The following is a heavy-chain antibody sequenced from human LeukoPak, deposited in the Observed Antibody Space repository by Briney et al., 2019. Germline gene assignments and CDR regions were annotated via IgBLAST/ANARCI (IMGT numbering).Heavy chain of an antibody. CDR2: VSAGSDV. CDR1: GFTFSPYT. CDR3: ARDGLHTAHFDY. D-gene: IGHD5-18*01. J-gene: IGHJ4*02. Sequence: GGSLRLPCAASGFTFSPYTMNWVRQAPGKGLEWVSTVSAGSDVHYADSVKGRFTISRDNAKNSLYLQMNSLRDEDTAVYYCARDGLHTAHFDYWGQGTLVTVSS. V-gene: IGHV3-69-1*01.